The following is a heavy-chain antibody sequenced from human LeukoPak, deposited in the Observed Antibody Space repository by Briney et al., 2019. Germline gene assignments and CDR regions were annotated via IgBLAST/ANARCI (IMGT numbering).Heavy chain of an antibody. Sequence: GGSLRLSCAASGFTFSSYDMHWVRQAPGKGLEWVAVIWYDGSNINYGDSVKGRFAISRDNSRNTLYLQMNSLRAEDTALYYCAREPTTLNGYSVSRRHHYFDHWGQGALVIVSS. V-gene: IGHV3-33*01. J-gene: IGHJ4*02. CDR1: GFTFSSYD. CDR3: AREPTTLNGYSVSRRHHYFDH. D-gene: IGHD5-24*01. CDR2: IWYDGSNI.